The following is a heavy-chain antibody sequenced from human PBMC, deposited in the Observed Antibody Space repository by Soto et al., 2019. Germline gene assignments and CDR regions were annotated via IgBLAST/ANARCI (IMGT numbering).Heavy chain of an antibody. V-gene: IGHV3-23*01. CDR3: AKGMATILGWFDS. D-gene: IGHD5-12*01. J-gene: IGHJ5*01. CDR1: GFTFSNYA. Sequence: EVQLLESGGGLVQPGGSLRLSCAASGFTFSNYAMTWVRQSPGKGLEWVSIITSSGSSIHFADSVKGRFTISRDNSKNTLYLQMNTLRAEDTAVYYCAKGMATILGWFDSWGQGTQVTVSS. CDR2: ITSSGSSI.